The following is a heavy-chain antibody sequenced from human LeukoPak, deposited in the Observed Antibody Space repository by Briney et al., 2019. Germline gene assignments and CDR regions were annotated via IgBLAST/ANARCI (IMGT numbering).Heavy chain of an antibody. J-gene: IGHJ4*02. CDR3: ARSRDYGDLYYFDY. D-gene: IGHD4-17*01. Sequence: KPSETLSLTCPVSFGSISSYYWSWIRQPPGKGLEWIGYIYYSGSTNYNPSLKSRVTISVDTSKNQFSLKLSSVTAADTAVYYCARSRDYGDLYYFDYWGQGTLVTVSS. CDR1: FGSISSYY. V-gene: IGHV4-59*01. CDR2: IYYSGST.